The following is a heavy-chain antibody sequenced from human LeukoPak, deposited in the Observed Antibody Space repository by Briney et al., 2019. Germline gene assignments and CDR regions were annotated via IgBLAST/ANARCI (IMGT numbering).Heavy chain of an antibody. CDR1: GGSISSSSYY. CDR3: ARHKSPSSSWYVARTGWFDP. D-gene: IGHD6-13*01. J-gene: IGHJ5*02. V-gene: IGHV4-39*01. Sequence: SETLSLTCTVSGGSISSSSYYWGWIRQPPGKGLEWIGEINHSGSTNYNPSLKSRVTISVDTSKNQFSLKLSSVTAADTAVYYCARHKSPSSSWYVARTGWFDPWGHGTLVTVSS. CDR2: INHSGST.